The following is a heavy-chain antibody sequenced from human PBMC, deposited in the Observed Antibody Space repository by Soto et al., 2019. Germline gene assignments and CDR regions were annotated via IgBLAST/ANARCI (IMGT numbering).Heavy chain of an antibody. V-gene: IGHV3-9*01. CDR3: AKGVVISVTYGMDV. CDR2: ISWNSGSI. Sequence: EVQLVESGGGLVLPGASLRLSCAASGFTFDDYAMHWVRQAPGKGLEWVSGISWNSGSIGYADSVKGRFTISRDNAKNSLYLQMNSLRAEDTALYYCAKGVVISVTYGMDVWGQGTTVTVSS. CDR1: GFTFDDYA. D-gene: IGHD3-3*01. J-gene: IGHJ6*02.